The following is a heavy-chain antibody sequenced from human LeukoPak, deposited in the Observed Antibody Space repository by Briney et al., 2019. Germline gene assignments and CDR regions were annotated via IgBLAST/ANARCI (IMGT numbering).Heavy chain of an antibody. V-gene: IGHV3-48*03. CDR2: IVGGADNK. CDR3: ARRGYCSGGNCYHNDY. Sequence: GGSLRLSCAASGFTFSNYEMNWVRLAPGKGLEWVAYIVGGADNKQYSDSVRGRFTISRDNAKNSLHLQMNSLRAEDTAVYYCARRGYCSGGNCYHNDYWGQGTLVTVSS. CDR1: GFTFSNYE. J-gene: IGHJ4*02. D-gene: IGHD2-15*01.